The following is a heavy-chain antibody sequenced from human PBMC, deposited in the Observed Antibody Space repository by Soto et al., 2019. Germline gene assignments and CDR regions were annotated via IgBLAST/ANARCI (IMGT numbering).Heavy chain of an antibody. CDR3: ARGGYCSTTSCSYGAFDN. D-gene: IGHD2-2*03. Sequence: ASVKVSCKASGYTFTSFYMHWVRQAPGQGPEWMGIINLGSGSTSYAQKFQGRVTMTRDTSTSTLYMDLSSLRSEDTALYYCARGGYCSTTSCSYGAFDNWGQGTMVTV. V-gene: IGHV1-46*01. J-gene: IGHJ3*02. CDR2: INLGSGST. CDR1: GYTFTSFY.